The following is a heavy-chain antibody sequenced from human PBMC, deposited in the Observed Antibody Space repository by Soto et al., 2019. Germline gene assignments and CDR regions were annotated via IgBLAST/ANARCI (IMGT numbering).Heavy chain of an antibody. CDR1: GGSFSGYY. V-gene: IGHV4-34*01. CDR2: INHSGIT. CDR3: ARWSRRGYSYGPFDY. Sequence: SETLSLTCAVYGGSFSGYYWSWIRQPPGKGLEWIGEINHSGITNYNPSLKSRVTISVDTSKNQFSLKLSSVTAADTAVYYCARWSRRGYSYGPFDYWGQGTLVTVSS. J-gene: IGHJ4*02. D-gene: IGHD5-18*01.